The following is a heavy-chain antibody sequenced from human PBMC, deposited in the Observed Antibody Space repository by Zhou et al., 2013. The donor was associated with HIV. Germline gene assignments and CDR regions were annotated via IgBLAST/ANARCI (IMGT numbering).Heavy chain of an antibody. D-gene: IGHD6-13*01. Sequence: QVQLVQSGAEVKRPGSSVTVSCKASGGTLTTITWLRQAPGQGLEWMGRIVPILGLMKHAQRFRDRVTITADKSTTTSYLDLSSLRSDDTAVYFCVTDPIAGTNFFYFDSWGQGTLVTVSS. V-gene: IGHV1-69*04. CDR2: IVPILGLM. CDR1: GGTLTT. J-gene: IGHJ4*02. CDR3: VTDPIAGTNFFYFDS.